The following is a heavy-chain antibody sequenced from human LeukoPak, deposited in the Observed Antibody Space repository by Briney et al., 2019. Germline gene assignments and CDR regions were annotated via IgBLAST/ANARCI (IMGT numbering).Heavy chain of an antibody. CDR1: GFTFKLYW. D-gene: IGHD6-6*01. J-gene: IGHJ4*02. Sequence: GGSLRLSCAASGFTFKLYWTHWVRQVPGKGPVWVARINDDGSDTVYADSVKGRFTISRDDAKNMLFLQMNSLRGEDTAVYHCVRGGPSTCFWGQGTLVTVSS. CDR3: VRGGPSTCF. V-gene: IGHV3-74*01. CDR2: INDDGSDT.